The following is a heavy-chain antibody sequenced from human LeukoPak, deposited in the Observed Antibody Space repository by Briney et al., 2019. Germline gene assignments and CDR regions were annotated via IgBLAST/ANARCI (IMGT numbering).Heavy chain of an antibody. CDR3: ARSRAARPNAFDI. Sequence: PGGSLRLSCAASGFTFSSYWMSWVRQAPGKGLEWVANIKQDGSEKYYVDSVKGRFTISRDNAKNSLYLQMNSLRAEDTAVYYCARSRAARPNAFDIWGQGTTVTVSS. V-gene: IGHV3-7*01. D-gene: IGHD6-6*01. CDR2: IKQDGSEK. CDR1: GFTFSSYW. J-gene: IGHJ3*02.